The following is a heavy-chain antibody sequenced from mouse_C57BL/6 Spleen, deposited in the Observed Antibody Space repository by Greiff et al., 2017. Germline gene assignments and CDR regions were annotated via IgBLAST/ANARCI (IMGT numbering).Heavy chain of an antibody. J-gene: IGHJ2*01. V-gene: IGHV2-5*01. CDR2: IWRGGST. CDR3: AKNGGYYYGSSYVDYFDY. Sequence: QVQLKESGPGLVQPSQSLSITCTVSGFSLTSYGVHWVRQSPGKGLEWLGVIWRGGSTDYNAAFMSRLSITKDNSKSQVFFKMNSLQADDTAIYYCAKNGGYYYGSSYVDYFDYWGQGTTLTVSS. D-gene: IGHD1-1*01. CDR1: GFSLTSYG.